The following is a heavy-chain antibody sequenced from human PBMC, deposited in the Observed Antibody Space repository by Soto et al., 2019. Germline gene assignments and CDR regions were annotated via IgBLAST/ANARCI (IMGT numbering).Heavy chain of an antibody. J-gene: IGHJ4*02. V-gene: IGHV4-4*07. CDR3: ARQRSAVDY. D-gene: IGHD3-3*01. Sequence: QVQLQESGPGLVKPSETLSLTCTVSGGYLSRYYWRWIRPPAGKGLERIGRIYTSGSTNYNPSLKSRVTMSVDTSKNQFSLKLSSVTAADTAVYYCARQRSAVDYWGQGTLVTVSS. CDR2: IYTSGST. CDR1: GGYLSRYY.